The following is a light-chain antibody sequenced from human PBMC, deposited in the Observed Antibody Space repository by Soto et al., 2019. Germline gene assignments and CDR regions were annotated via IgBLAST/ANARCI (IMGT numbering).Light chain of an antibody. CDR1: QSVSSY. CDR3: QQRSNWWGDLT. J-gene: IGKJ4*01. CDR2: DAS. V-gene: IGKV3-11*01. Sequence: EIVLTQSPATLSLSPGERATLSCRASQSVSSYLAWYQQKPGQAPRLLIHDASNRATGIPARFSGTGCGTDFTFTTRSLEPEDFAVYYCQQRSNWWGDLTFGGGTKVELK.